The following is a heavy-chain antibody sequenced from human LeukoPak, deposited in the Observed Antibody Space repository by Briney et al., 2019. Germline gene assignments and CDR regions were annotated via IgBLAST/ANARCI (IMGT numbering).Heavy chain of an antibody. D-gene: IGHD5-18*01. CDR2: IYNGGSA. V-gene: IGHV4-59*08. Sequence: SETLSLTCTVSGGSVSTYYWSWIRPSPGKGRWWIGYIYNGGSANYNPSLKSRVTISLDTSKPQFSLNLSSATAADTAVYYCARHVRYSYVVFDYWGPGTLVTVSS. J-gene: IGHJ4*02. CDR3: ARHVRYSYVVFDY. CDR1: GGSVSTYY.